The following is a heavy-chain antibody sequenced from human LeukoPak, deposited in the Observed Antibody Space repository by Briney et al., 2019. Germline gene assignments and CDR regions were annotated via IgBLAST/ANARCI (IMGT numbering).Heavy chain of an antibody. CDR2: IYYSGST. CDR3: ARGPLYGDHIPFDY. CDR1: GGSISSGGYY. D-gene: IGHD4-17*01. J-gene: IGHJ4*02. V-gene: IGHV4-31*03. Sequence: SETLSLTCTVSGGSISSGGYYWSWIRQHPGKGLEWIGYIYYSGSTYYNPSLKSRVTISVDTSKNQFSLKLSSVTAADTAVYYCARGPLYGDHIPFDYWGQGTLVTVSS.